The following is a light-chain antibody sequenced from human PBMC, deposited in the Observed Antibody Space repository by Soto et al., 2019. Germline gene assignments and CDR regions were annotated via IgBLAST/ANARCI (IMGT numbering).Light chain of an antibody. V-gene: IGKV3-11*01. CDR2: DAS. CDR3: QQRSNWPLT. Sequence: EVVLSQSLATLPLYNGERATLSCRASQSVSSYLAWYQQKPGQAPRLLIYDASNRATGIPARFSGSGSGTDFTLTISSLEPEDFAVYYCQQRSNWPLTFGGGTKVDI. CDR1: QSVSSY. J-gene: IGKJ4*01.